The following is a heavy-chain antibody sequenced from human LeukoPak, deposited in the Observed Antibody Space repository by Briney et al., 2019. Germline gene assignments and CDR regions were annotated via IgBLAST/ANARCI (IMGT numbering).Heavy chain of an antibody. D-gene: IGHD1-26*01. V-gene: IGHV3-74*01. J-gene: IGHJ4*02. CDR3: ARGSYYGQDY. CDR2: INSDGSTT. CDR1: GFTFSSYW. Sequence: GGSLRVSCGASGFTFSSYWMHWVRQAPGNGLVWISRINSDGSTTSYADSVKGRFTISRDNAKNTLYLQMNSLRAEDTAVYYCARGSYYGQDYWGQGTLVTVSS.